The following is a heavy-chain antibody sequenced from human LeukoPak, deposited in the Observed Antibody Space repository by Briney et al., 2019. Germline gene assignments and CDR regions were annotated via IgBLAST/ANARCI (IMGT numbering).Heavy chain of an antibody. Sequence: SETLSLTCTVSGGSISSYYWSWIRQPPGKGLEWIGYIYYSGSTNYNSSLKSRVTISVDTSKNQFSLKLSSVTAADTAVYYCARDGLPYDILTPAGWFDPWGQGTLVTVSS. CDR3: ARDGLPYDILTPAGWFDP. J-gene: IGHJ5*02. D-gene: IGHD3-9*01. V-gene: IGHV4-59*01. CDR2: IYYSGST. CDR1: GGSISSYY.